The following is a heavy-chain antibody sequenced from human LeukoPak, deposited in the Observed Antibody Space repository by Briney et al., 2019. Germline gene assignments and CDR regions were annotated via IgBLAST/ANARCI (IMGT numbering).Heavy chain of an antibody. CDR1: GYSFTSYW. CDR3: ARRLSGGYPEYYFDY. CDR2: IYPGDSDT. J-gene: IGHJ4*02. Sequence: GESLKISCKGSGYSFTSYWIGWVRQMPGKDLEWMGIIYPGDSDTRYSPSFQGQVTISADKSISTAYLQWSSLKASDTAIHYCARRLSGGYPEYYFDYWGQGTLVTVSS. V-gene: IGHV5-51*01. D-gene: IGHD3-22*01.